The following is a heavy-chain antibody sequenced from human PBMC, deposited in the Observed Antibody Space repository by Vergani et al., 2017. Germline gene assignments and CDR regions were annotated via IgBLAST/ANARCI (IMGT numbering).Heavy chain of an antibody. CDR1: GFTFSSYS. D-gene: IGHD1-26*01. CDR2: ISSSSSTI. J-gene: IGHJ4*02. CDR3: AGGWSGRVFDY. V-gene: IGHV3-48*01. Sequence: EVQLLESGGGLVQPGGSLRLSCAASGFTFSSYSLNWVRQAPGKGLEWVSYISSSSSTIYYADSVKGRFTISRDNAKNSLYLQMNSLRAEDTAVYYCAGGWSGRVFDYWGQGTLVTVSS.